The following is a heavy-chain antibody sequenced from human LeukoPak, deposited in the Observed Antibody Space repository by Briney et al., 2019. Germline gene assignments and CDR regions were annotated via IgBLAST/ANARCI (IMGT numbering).Heavy chain of an antibody. CDR1: GFTFSSYA. J-gene: IGHJ5*02. D-gene: IGHD1-26*01. CDR2: ISGSSDRT. Sequence: PGGFLRLSCTGSGFTFSSYAMSWVRQAPGKGLEWVSGISGSSDRTYYADSVKGRFTISRDNSKNTMYLQMNSLRAEDTAIYYCAKDTTNRYNWFDPWGQGTLVTVSS. CDR3: AKDTTNRYNWFDP. V-gene: IGHV3-23*01.